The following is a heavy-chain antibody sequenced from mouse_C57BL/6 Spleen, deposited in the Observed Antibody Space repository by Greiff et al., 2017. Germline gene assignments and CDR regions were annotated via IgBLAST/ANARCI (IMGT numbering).Heavy chain of an antibody. CDR2: ISDGGSYT. D-gene: IGHD1-1*01. CDR1: GFTFSSYA. V-gene: IGHV5-4*01. J-gene: IGHJ3*01. CDR3: AREDYYGREGFAY. Sequence: EVKLVESGGGLVKPGGSLKLSCAASGFTFSSYAMSWVRQTPEKRLEWVATISDGGSYTYYPDNVKGRFTISRDNAKNNLYLQMSHLKSEDTAMYYCAREDYYGREGFAYWGQGTLVTVSA.